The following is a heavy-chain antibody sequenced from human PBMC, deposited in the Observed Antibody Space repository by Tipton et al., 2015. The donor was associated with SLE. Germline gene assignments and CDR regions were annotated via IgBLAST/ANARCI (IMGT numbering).Heavy chain of an antibody. CDR2: ISAYNGNT. J-gene: IGHJ6*02. CDR1: GYTFTSYG. CDR3: ARDPGIVGATQTGYYYGMDV. D-gene: IGHD1-26*01. Sequence: QLVQSGAEVKKPGASVKVSCKASGYTFTSYGISWVRQAPGQGLEWMGWISAYNGNTNYAQKLQGRVTMTTDTSTSTAYMELRSLRSDDTAVYYCARDPGIVGATQTGYYYGMDVWGQGTTVTVSS. V-gene: IGHV1-18*01.